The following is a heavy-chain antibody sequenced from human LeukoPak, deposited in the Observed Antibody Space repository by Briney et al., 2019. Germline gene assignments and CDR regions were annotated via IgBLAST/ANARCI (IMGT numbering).Heavy chain of an antibody. V-gene: IGHV3-15*07. CDR2: IKSKTDGGTT. J-gene: IGHJ6*04. D-gene: IGHD5-12*01. Sequence: GGSLRLSCAASGFTISNAWMNWVRQAPGKGLEWVGRIKSKTDGGTTDYAAPVKGRFTISRDDSKNTLYLQMNSLKTEDTAIYYCPTGGSPHYYYYVMDVGGKGTTVTVSS. CDR1: GFTISNAW. CDR3: PTGGSPHYYYYVMDV.